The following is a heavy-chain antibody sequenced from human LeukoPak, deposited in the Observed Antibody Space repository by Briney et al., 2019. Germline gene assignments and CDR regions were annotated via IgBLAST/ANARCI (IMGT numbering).Heavy chain of an antibody. CDR2: IYHSGST. D-gene: IGHD3-22*01. J-gene: IGHJ3*01. Sequence: SETLSLTCAVYGGSFSGHYWSWIRQPPGKGQEWIGEIYHSGSTNYNPSLKSRVTISVDKSKNQFSLKLSSVTAADTAVYYCARDGADNSGYYFGSLWGQGTMVTVSS. CDR1: GGSFSGHY. V-gene: IGHV4-34*01. CDR3: ARDGADNSGYYFGSL.